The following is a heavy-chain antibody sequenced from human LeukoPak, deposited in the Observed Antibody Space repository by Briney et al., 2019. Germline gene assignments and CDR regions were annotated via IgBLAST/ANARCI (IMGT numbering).Heavy chain of an antibody. CDR3: ARHRPGFGATFAVFDI. CDR1: GYSFSSYW. V-gene: IGHV5-51*01. CDR2: IYPGDSDT. J-gene: IGHJ3*02. D-gene: IGHD3-10*01. Sequence: GESLKISCKGSGYSFSSYWIDWVRQMPGKGLEWMGIIYPGDSDTRYSPSFRGQVTMLVDKSINTAYLQWSSLKASDTAMYYCARHRPGFGATFAVFDIWGQGTMVTVSS.